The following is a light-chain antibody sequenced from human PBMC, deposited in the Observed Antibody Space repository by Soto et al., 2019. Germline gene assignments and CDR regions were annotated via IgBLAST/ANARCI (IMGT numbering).Light chain of an antibody. J-gene: IGKJ4*02. V-gene: IGKV3-11*01. Sequence: EIVLTQSPATLSLSPGEGATLSCRASQSVSNYLAWYQQKPGQAPRLLIFDASKRATGIPARFSGSGSGTDFTLTISSLEPEDFAVYYCQQRSNWPLTFGEVTIVDIK. CDR3: QQRSNWPLT. CDR1: QSVSNY. CDR2: DAS.